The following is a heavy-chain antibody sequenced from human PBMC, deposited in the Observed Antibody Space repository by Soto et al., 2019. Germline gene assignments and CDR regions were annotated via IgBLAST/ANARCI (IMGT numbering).Heavy chain of an antibody. Sequence: QVQLVESGGGVVQPGRSLRLSCAASGFTFSSYGVHWVRQAPGKGLEWVAVIWYDGSNKYYADSVKGRFTISRDNSKNTLYLQMNSLRAEDTAVYYCARDPDSSSWSDAFDIWGQGTMVTVSS. CDR2: IWYDGSNK. J-gene: IGHJ3*02. V-gene: IGHV3-33*01. D-gene: IGHD6-13*01. CDR3: ARDPDSSSWSDAFDI. CDR1: GFTFSSYG.